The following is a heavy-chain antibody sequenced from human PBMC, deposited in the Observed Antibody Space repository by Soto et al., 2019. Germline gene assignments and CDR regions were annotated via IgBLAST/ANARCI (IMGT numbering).Heavy chain of an antibody. D-gene: IGHD1-26*01. CDR2: INSDGSIT. Sequence: VGSLRLSCAASGFTFSGYWMHWVRQVPGKGLVWVSRINSDGSITGYADSVKGRFTISRENAKNTLYLQMSNLRVEDTAVYFCASVAATTWHWGQATLVTVSS. CDR3: ASVAATTWH. J-gene: IGHJ4*02. V-gene: IGHV3-74*01. CDR1: GFTFSGYW.